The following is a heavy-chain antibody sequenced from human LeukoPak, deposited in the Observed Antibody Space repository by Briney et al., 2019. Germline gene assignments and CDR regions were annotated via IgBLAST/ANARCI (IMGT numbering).Heavy chain of an antibody. D-gene: IGHD3-22*01. CDR2: IYYSGST. Sequence: PSETLSLTCTVSGGSISSSSYYWGWIRQPPGKGLEWIGSIYYSGSTYYNPSLKSRVTISVDTSKNQFSLKLSSVTAADTAVYYCARQNYNSSVYYYWGQGTLVTVSS. J-gene: IGHJ4*02. V-gene: IGHV4-39*01. CDR3: ARQNYNSSVYYY. CDR1: GGSISSSSYY.